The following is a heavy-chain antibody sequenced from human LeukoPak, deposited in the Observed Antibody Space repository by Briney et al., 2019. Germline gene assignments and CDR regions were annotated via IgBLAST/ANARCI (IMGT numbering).Heavy chain of an antibody. J-gene: IGHJ3*02. Sequence: ASVKVSCEVSGYTFTDYYMHWVQQAPGKGLEWMGLVDPEDGETIYAEKFQGRVTITADTSTDTAYMELSSLRSEDTAVYYCATLGDTARTGDAFDIWGQGTMVTVSS. CDR3: ATLGDTARTGDAFDI. D-gene: IGHD5-18*01. CDR2: VDPEDGET. CDR1: GYTFTDYY. V-gene: IGHV1-69-2*01.